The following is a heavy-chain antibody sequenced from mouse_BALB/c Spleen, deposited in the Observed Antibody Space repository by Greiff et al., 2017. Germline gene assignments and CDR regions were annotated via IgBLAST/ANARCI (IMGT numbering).Heavy chain of an antibody. CDR3: ARGRFYYGYDDYAMDY. CDR1: GYTFTSYW. Sequence: VMLVESGAELARPGASVKLSCKASGYTFTSYWMQWVKQRPGQGLEWIGAIYPGDGDTRYTQKFKGKATLTADKSSSTAYMQLSSLASEDSAVYYCARGRFYYGYDDYAMDYWGQGTSVTVFS. CDR2: IYPGDGDT. D-gene: IGHD2-2*01. V-gene: IGHV1-87*01. J-gene: IGHJ4*01.